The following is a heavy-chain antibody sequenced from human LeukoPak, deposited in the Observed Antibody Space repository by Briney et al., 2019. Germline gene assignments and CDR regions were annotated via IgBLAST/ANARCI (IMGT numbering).Heavy chain of an antibody. CDR3: ARVQRRCSSTSCYRAAWFDP. CDR2: MNPNSGNT. V-gene: IGHV1-8*03. D-gene: IGHD2-2*02. Sequence: GASVKVSSKASGYTFTSDDINWVRQATGQGLEWMGWMNPNSGNTGYAQKFQGRVTITRNTSMSTAYMELSSLRSEDTAVYYCARVQRRCSSTSCYRAAWFDPWGQGTLVTVPS. CDR1: GYTFTSDD. J-gene: IGHJ5*02.